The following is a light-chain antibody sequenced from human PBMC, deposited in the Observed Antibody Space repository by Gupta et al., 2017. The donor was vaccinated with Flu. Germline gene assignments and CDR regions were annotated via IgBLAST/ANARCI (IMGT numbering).Light chain of an antibody. CDR1: SSDVGGYDY. Sequence: QSALTPPASVSGPPGQSITISCTGTSSDVGGYDYVSWYKQRPGKAPKLMIYDVSTRPSGVSNRFSGSKSGNTASLTISGLQADDEADYYCCSYASSSTRVFGGGTKLTVL. CDR2: DVS. V-gene: IGLV2-14*01. CDR3: CSYASSSTRV. J-gene: IGLJ3*02.